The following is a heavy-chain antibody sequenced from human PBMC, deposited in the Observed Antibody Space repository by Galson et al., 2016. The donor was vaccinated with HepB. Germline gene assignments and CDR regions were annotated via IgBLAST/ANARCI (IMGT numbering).Heavy chain of an antibody. Sequence: SETLSLTCAVSGGSICSSNWWNWVRQPPGKGLEWIGEIYHSGTTNYNPSLKSRVTISVDKSKNQFSLNLSSVTAADTAVYYCARDDVETLGFRGLANWFDPWGQGTLVTVSS. D-gene: IGHD3/OR15-3a*01. CDR3: ARDDVETLGFRGLANWFDP. J-gene: IGHJ5*02. CDR1: GGSICSSNW. CDR2: IYHSGTT. V-gene: IGHV4-4*02.